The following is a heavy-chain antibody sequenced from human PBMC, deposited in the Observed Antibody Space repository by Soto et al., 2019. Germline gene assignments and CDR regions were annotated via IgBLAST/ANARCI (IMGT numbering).Heavy chain of an antibody. CDR1: GGSISHYY. V-gene: IGHV4-59*01. CDR3: ARGGSSWSGAWYFDL. D-gene: IGHD6-13*01. Sequence: SETLSLTCTVSGGSISHYYWSWIRQPPGKGLEWIGYIYYSGSANYNPSLKSRVIISVGTSKNQFSLKLSSVTAADTAVYFCARGGSSWSGAWYFDLWGRGTLVTVSS. CDR2: IYYSGSA. J-gene: IGHJ2*01.